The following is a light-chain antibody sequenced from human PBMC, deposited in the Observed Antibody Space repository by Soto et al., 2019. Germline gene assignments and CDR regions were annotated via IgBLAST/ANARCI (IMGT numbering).Light chain of an antibody. J-gene: IGKJ4*01. CDR3: QQYDTLPPT. CDR1: QDISKF. CDR2: DAS. V-gene: IGKV1-33*01. Sequence: DIQMTQSPSSLSASVGDRVSFTCQASQDISKFLNWYQHKPGQAPSLLIYDASKSQFGVPSRFSGSGSGTDFTFTIRSLQPEDNEGYYCQQYDTLPPTFGGGTKVDIK.